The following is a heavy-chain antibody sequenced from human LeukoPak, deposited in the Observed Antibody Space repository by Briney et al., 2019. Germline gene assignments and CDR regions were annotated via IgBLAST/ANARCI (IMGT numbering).Heavy chain of an antibody. CDR1: GGSISSYY. Sequence: SETLSLTCTVSGGSISSYYWSWIRQPTGKGLEWIGRIYTRGSTNYNPSLKSRVTMSVDTSKNQFSLKLSSVTAADTAVYYCARVKGSYYDSSGYQQYNWFDPWGQGTLVTVSS. CDR3: ARVKGSYYDSSGYQQYNWFDP. CDR2: IYTRGST. J-gene: IGHJ5*02. V-gene: IGHV4-4*07. D-gene: IGHD3-22*01.